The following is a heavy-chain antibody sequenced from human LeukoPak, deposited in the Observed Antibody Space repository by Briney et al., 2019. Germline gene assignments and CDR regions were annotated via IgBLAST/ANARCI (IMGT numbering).Heavy chain of an antibody. Sequence: PGGSLRLSCAASGFTFSSYAMSWVRQAPGKGLEWVSAISGSGGSTYYADSVKGRFTISRDNAKNSLYLQMNSLRAEDTAVYYCARGPDSGSYYGYYYGMDVWGQGTTVTVSS. J-gene: IGHJ6*02. CDR3: ARGPDSGSYYGYYYGMDV. CDR2: ISGSGGST. D-gene: IGHD1-26*01. V-gene: IGHV3-23*01. CDR1: GFTFSSYA.